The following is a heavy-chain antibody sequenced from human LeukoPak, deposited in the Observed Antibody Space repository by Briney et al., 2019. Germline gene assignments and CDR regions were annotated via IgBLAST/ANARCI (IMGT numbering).Heavy chain of an antibody. CDR1: GGSISSGGYS. Sequence: SQTLSLTCAVSGGSISSGGYSWSWIRQPPGKGLEWIGYIYHSGSTYYNPSLKSRLTISVDRSKNQFSLKLISVTAADTAVYYCARTTQTVAVIRITGTTNWVRRWYFDLWGRGTLVTVSS. D-gene: IGHD1-20*01. V-gene: IGHV4-30-2*01. CDR3: ARTTQTVAVIRITGTTNWVRRWYFDL. J-gene: IGHJ2*01. CDR2: IYHSGST.